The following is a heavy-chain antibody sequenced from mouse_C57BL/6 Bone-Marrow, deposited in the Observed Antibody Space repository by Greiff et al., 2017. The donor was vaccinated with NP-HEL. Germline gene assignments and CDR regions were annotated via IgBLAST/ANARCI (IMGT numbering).Heavy chain of an antibody. CDR1: GFTFSSYG. CDR3: AQGSLFAY. Sequence: DVHLVESGGDLVKPGGSLKLSCAASGFTFSSYGMSWVRQTPDKRLEWVATISSGGSYTYYPDSVKGRVTITRDKAKNTLYLQMSSLKSEDTAMDYCAQGSLFAYWGQGTLVTVSA. CDR2: ISSGGSYT. V-gene: IGHV5-6*01. J-gene: IGHJ3*01. D-gene: IGHD6-2*01.